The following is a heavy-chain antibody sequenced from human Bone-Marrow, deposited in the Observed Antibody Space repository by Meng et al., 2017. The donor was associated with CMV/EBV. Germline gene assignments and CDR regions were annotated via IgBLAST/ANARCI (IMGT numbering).Heavy chain of an antibody. CDR1: GFIFRNYA. V-gene: IGHV3-74*01. Sequence: VGSGGGLEQAGGSLRSSCAASGFIFRNYARSWVRQAPGKGLEWVSRIDTDGSIIDYADSVKGRFTISRDNSKNTLYLQMNSLRVEDTGIYYCARDLSGARDYWGQGTLVTVSS. D-gene: IGHD1-26*01. CDR2: IDTDGSII. J-gene: IGHJ4*02. CDR3: ARDLSGARDY.